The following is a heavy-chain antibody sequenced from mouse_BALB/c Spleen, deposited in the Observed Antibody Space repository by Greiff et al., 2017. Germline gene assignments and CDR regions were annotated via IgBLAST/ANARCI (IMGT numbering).Heavy chain of an antibody. CDR1: GYTFTDYV. D-gene: IGHD1-2*01. CDR3: ARLIITTAIDY. Sequence: VKLVESGPELVKPGASVKMSCKASGYTFTDYVISWVKQRTGQGLEWIGEIYPGSGSTYYNEKFKGKATLTADKSSNTAYMQLSSLTSEDSAVYFCARLIITTAIDYWGQGTTLTVSS. J-gene: IGHJ2*01. CDR2: IYPGSGST. V-gene: IGHV1-77*01.